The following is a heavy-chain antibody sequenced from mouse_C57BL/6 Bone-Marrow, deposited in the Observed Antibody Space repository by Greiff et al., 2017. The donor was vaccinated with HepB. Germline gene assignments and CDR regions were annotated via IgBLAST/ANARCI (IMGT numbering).Heavy chain of an antibody. CDR1: GFTFSNYW. D-gene: IGHD2-4*01. CDR2: IRLKSDNYAT. V-gene: IGHV6-3*01. J-gene: IGHJ2*01. CDR3: TVPYDYDVDY. Sequence: EVKVEESGGGLVQPGGSMKLSCVASGFTFSNYWMNWVRQSPEKGLEWVAQIRLKSDNYATHYAESVKGRFTISRDDSKSSVYLQMNNLRAEDTGIYYCTVPYDYDVDYWGQGTTLTVSS.